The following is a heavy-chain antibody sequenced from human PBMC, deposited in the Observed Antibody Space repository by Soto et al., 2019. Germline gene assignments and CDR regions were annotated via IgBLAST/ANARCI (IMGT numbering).Heavy chain of an antibody. CDR3: ARGAITFGHDY. J-gene: IGHJ4*02. CDR2: IYYSGST. Sequence: KTSETLSLTCTVSGGSISSGDYYWSWIRQPPGKGLEWIGYIYYSGSTYYNPSLKGRVTISVDTSKNQFSLKLSSVTAADTAVYYCARGAITFGHDYWGQGTLVTVSS. V-gene: IGHV4-30-4*01. CDR1: GGSISSGDYY. D-gene: IGHD3-16*01.